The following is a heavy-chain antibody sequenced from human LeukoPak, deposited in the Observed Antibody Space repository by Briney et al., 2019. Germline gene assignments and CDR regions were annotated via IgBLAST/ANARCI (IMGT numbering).Heavy chain of an antibody. Sequence: GGSLRLSCAASGFTVSSNYMSWVRQAPGKGLEWVSIIYSGGSTYYADSVKGRFTISRDNSKNTLYLQMNSLRAEDTAVYYCAKVPPSGCSGGSCYHFDYWGQGTLVTVSS. V-gene: IGHV3-53*01. CDR1: GFTVSSNY. CDR2: IYSGGST. J-gene: IGHJ4*02. D-gene: IGHD2-15*01. CDR3: AKVPPSGCSGGSCYHFDY.